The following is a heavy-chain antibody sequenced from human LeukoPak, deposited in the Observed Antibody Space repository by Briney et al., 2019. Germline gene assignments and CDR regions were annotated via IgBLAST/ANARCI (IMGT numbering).Heavy chain of an antibody. D-gene: IGHD5-18*01. J-gene: IGHJ4*02. V-gene: IGHV4-59*01. CDR1: GGSISSYY. CDR2: IYYSGST. Sequence: SSETLSLTCTVSGGSISSYYWSWIRQPPGKGLEWIGYIYYSGSTNYNPSLKSRVTTSVDTSKNPFSLKLSSVTAAATAVYYCARVSRNTAMVDFDYWGQGTLVTVSS. CDR3: ARVSRNTAMVDFDY.